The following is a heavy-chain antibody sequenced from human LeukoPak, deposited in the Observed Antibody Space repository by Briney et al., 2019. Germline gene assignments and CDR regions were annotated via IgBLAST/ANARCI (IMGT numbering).Heavy chain of an antibody. CDR3: ARGESKDSSTSNFDY. Sequence: PGGSLRLSCAASGFTFSSYAMSWVRQAPGKGLEWVSAISGSGGSTYYADSVKGRFTISRDNAKYSLYLQMNSLRAEDTAVYYCARGESKDSSTSNFDYWGQGTLVTVSS. J-gene: IGHJ4*02. V-gene: IGHV3-23*01. D-gene: IGHD6-13*01. CDR2: ISGSGGST. CDR1: GFTFSSYA.